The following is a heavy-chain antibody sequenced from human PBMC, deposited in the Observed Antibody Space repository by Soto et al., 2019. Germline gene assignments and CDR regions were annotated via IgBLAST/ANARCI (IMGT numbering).Heavy chain of an antibody. CDR3: ARGHVLRFLERLLYPTPFDY. Sequence: PSETLSLTCAVYGGSFSGYYWSWIRQPPGKGLEWIGEINHSGSTNYNPSLKSRVTISVDTSKNQFSLKLSSVTAADTAVYYCARGHVLRFLERLLYPTPFDYWGQGTLVTVSS. D-gene: IGHD3-3*01. V-gene: IGHV4-34*01. CDR2: INHSGST. CDR1: GGSFSGYY. J-gene: IGHJ4*02.